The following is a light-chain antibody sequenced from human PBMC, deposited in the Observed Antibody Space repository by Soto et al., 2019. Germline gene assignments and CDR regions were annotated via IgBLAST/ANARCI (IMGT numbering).Light chain of an antibody. CDR1: NSDIGAYDY. CDR2: NVN. Sequence: QSSRTQPASVSASPGQSISISGSGTNSDIGAYDYVSWYQQHPGKPPKLIIYNVNNRPSGASFRFSGSKSANTASLTISGLQTEDEADYYCLSHTTRRIYVFGPGTKVTVL. V-gene: IGLV2-14*03. J-gene: IGLJ1*01. CDR3: LSHTTRRIYV.